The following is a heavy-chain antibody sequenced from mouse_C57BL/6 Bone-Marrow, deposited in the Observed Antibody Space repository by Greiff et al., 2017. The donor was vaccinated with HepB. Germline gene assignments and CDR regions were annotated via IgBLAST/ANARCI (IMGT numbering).Heavy chain of an antibody. Sequence: VKLVESGAELARPGASVKLSCKASGYTFTSYGISWVKQRTGQGLEWIGEIYPRSGNTYYNEKFKGKATLTADKSSSTAYMELRSLTSEDSAVYFCARRGIYYGYDGGYYFDYWGQGTTLTVSS. CDR3: ARRGIYYGYDGGYYFDY. J-gene: IGHJ2*01. CDR2: IYPRSGNT. D-gene: IGHD2-2*01. CDR1: GYTFTSYG. V-gene: IGHV1-81*01.